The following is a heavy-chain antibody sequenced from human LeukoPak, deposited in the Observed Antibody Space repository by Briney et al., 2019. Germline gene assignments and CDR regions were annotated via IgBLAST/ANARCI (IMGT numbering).Heavy chain of an antibody. D-gene: IGHD3-10*01. J-gene: IGHJ6*03. Sequence: PGGSLRLSCAASGFTFSSYGMHWVRQAPGKVLEWVAVISYDGSNKYYADSVKGRFTISRDNSKNTLYLQMNSLRAEDTAAYYCAKVGITMVRGVNYYYMDVWGKGTTVTVSS. CDR2: ISYDGSNK. CDR1: GFTFSSYG. CDR3: AKVGITMVRGVNYYYMDV. V-gene: IGHV3-30*18.